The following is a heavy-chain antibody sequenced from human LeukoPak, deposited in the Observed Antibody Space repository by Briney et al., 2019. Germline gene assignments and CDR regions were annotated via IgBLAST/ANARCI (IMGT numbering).Heavy chain of an antibody. Sequence: SETLSLTCTVSGGSISGNYWSWIWQPPGQGLEWIAYIHSNGYTNYNPSLKSRVTISVDTSKNQFSLKLSSVTAADTAVYYCATLGNGRTFDNWGQGTLVTVSS. CDR2: IHSNGYT. V-gene: IGHV4-4*09. J-gene: IGHJ4*02. D-gene: IGHD1-26*01. CDR1: GGSISGNY. CDR3: ATLGNGRTFDN.